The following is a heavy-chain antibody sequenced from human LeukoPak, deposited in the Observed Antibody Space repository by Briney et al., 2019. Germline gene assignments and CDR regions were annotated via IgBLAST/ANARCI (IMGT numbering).Heavy chain of an antibody. V-gene: IGHV3-48*04. D-gene: IGHD3-10*02. CDR1: GFPFSNYS. J-gene: IGHJ6*04. CDR2: ISSSTTTI. CDR3: AELGITMIGGV. Sequence: GGSLRLSCAASGFPFSNYSMNWVRQAPGKGLEWVSYISSSTTTIYYADSVKGRFTISRDNAKNSLYLQMNSLRAEDTAVYYCAELGITMIGGVWGKGTTVTISS.